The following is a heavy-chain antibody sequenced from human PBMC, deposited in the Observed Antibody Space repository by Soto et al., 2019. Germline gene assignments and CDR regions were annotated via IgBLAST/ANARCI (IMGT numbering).Heavy chain of an antibody. Sequence: GASVKVSCKASGYTFTGYYMHWVRQAPGQGLEWMGWINPNNGSTNYAQKFQGRVTMTTDTSTSTAYMELRSLRSDDTAVYYCARDNGIAAAGTGRPLDYWGQGTLVTVSS. CDR1: GYTFTGYY. CDR2: INPNNGST. CDR3: ARDNGIAAAGTGRPLDY. J-gene: IGHJ4*02. D-gene: IGHD6-13*01. V-gene: IGHV1-2*02.